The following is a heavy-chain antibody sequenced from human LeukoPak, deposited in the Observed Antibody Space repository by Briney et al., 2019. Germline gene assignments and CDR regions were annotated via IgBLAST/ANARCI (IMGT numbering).Heavy chain of an antibody. CDR2: IKQGGSEK. Sequence: GGSLRLSCAASGFTFSSYWMSWVRQAPGKGLEWVANIKQGGSEKYYVDTVKGRFTISRDNAKNSLYLQMNSLRAEDTAVYYCARDLASYYDILTGYYATGAFDIWGQGTMVTVSS. J-gene: IGHJ3*02. D-gene: IGHD3-9*01. V-gene: IGHV3-7*03. CDR3: ARDLASYYDILTGYYATGAFDI. CDR1: GFTFSSYW.